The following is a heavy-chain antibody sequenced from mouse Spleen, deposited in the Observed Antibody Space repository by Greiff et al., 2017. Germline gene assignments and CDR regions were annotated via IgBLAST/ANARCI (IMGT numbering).Heavy chain of an antibody. Sequence: QVQLQQPGAELVMPGASVKLSCKASGYTFTSYWMHWVKQRPGQGLEWIGEIDPSDSYTNYNQKFKGKATFTVDKSSSTAYMQLSSLTSEDSAVYYCARGPTMITTVDYWGQGTTLTVSS. CDR3: ARGPTMITTVDY. CDR1: GYTFTSYW. J-gene: IGHJ2*01. CDR2: IDPSDSYT. V-gene: IGHV1-69*01. D-gene: IGHD2-4*01.